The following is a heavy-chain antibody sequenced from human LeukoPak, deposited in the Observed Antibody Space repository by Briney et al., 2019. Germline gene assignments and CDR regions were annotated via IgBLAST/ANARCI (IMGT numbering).Heavy chain of an antibody. CDR3: ARVGVGDAFDI. V-gene: IGHV3-64*01. CDR1: GFTFSTYA. Sequence: SGGSLRLSCAASGFTFSTYAMHWVRQAPGKGLEYVSAITNNGGITYYANSVKGRFTISRDNSKNTLYLQMGSLRAEDLAVYYCARVGVGDAFDIWGRGTMVTVSS. J-gene: IGHJ3*02. CDR2: ITNNGGIT. D-gene: IGHD2-15*01.